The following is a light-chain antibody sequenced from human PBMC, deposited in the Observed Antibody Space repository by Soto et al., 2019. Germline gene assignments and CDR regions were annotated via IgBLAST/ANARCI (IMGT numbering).Light chain of an antibody. CDR2: GAS. J-gene: IGKJ1*01. CDR3: QQYNNWPRT. Sequence: EIVLTQSPGTLSLSPGERATLSCRASQSVSTRSLAWYQQKPGQAPRLLISGASSRAADIPDRFSGSGSGTEFTLTISSLQSEDFAVYYCQQYNNWPRTFGQGTKVDI. V-gene: IGKV3D-15*01. CDR1: QSVSTRS.